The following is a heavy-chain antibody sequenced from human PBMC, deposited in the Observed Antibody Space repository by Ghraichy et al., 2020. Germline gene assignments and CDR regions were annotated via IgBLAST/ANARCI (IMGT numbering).Heavy chain of an antibody. CDR2: IYSGGSI. CDR1: GFTVSSNY. D-gene: IGHD1-14*01. J-gene: IGHJ3*02. Sequence: GSLRLSCAASGFTVSSNYMSWVRQAPGKGLEWVSIIYSGGSIFYADSVKGRFTISRDNSKNTLCLQMNSLRAEDTAVYYCARQRNQLYAFDIWGQGTMVTVSS. CDR3: ARQRNQLYAFDI. V-gene: IGHV3-66*04.